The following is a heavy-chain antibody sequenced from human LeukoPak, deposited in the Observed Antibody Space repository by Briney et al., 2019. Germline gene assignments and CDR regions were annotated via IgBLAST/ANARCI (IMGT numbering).Heavy chain of an antibody. D-gene: IGHD4-17*01. V-gene: IGHV1-18*01. CDR2: ISAYNGNT. Sequence: ASVKVSCKASGYTFTSYGISWVRQAPGQGLEWMGWISAYNGNTNYAQKLQGRVTMTTDTSTSTAYMELRSLRSDDTAVYYCARDLGVNGDDSWFDPWGQGTLVTVSS. CDR3: ARDLGVNGDDSWFDP. CDR1: GYTFTSYG. J-gene: IGHJ5*02.